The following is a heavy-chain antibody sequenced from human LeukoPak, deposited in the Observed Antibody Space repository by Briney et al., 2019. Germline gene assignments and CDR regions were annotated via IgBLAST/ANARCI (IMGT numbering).Heavy chain of an antibody. CDR3: ARSRIGDYDFWSCYPTGGFDP. CDR2: IYTSGST. V-gene: IGHV4-4*09. D-gene: IGHD3-3*01. J-gene: IGHJ5*02. Sequence: PSETLSLTCTVSGGSISSYYWSWIRQPPGKGLEWIGYIYTSGSTNYNPSLKSRVTISVDTSKNQFSLKLSSVTAADTAVYYCARSRIGDYDFWSCYPTGGFDPWGQGTLVTVSS. CDR1: GGSISSYY.